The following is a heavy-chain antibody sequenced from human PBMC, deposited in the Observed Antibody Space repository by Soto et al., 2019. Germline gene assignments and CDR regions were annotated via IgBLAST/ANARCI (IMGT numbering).Heavy chain of an antibody. V-gene: IGHV1-46*03. CDR1: GYTFTSYY. D-gene: IGHD5-12*01. CDR2: INPSGGST. J-gene: IGHJ6*01. CDR3: ARTSVEIVATIHYYYYGMDV. Sequence: ASVKVSCKASGYTFTSYYMHWVRQAPGQGLEWMGIINPSGGSTSYAQKFQGRVTMTRDTSTSTVYMELSSLRSEDTAVYYCARTSVEIVATIHYYYYGMDVWGQGTTVNVSS.